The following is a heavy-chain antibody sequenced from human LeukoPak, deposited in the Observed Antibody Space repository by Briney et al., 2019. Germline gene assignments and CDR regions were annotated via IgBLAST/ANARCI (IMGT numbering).Heavy chain of an antibody. CDR1: GASISSYY. CDR2: IYATGST. D-gene: IGHD3-22*01. Sequence: SETLSPTCTVSGASISSYYWTWIRQPAEKGLEWIGRIYATGSTNYNPSLKSRDTISVDKSKSQFSLNLTSVSAADTAVYNCARGDDYYMAFDPWGQGTMVTVSS. CDR3: ARGDDYYMAFDP. J-gene: IGHJ3*01. V-gene: IGHV4-4*07.